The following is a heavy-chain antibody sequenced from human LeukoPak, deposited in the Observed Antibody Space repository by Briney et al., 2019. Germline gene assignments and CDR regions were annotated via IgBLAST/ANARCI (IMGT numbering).Heavy chain of an antibody. J-gene: IGHJ6*03. CDR1: GFTFSSYG. D-gene: IGHD7-27*01. Sequence: GGSLRLSCAASGFTFSSYGMHWVRQAPGKGLEWVACIRSDGSNKYYADSVKGRFTISRDNSKNTLYLQMNSLRAEDTAIYYCAKGTANRGSYYMDVWGKGTTVTVSS. CDR3: AKGTANRGSYYMDV. CDR2: IRSDGSNK. V-gene: IGHV3-30*02.